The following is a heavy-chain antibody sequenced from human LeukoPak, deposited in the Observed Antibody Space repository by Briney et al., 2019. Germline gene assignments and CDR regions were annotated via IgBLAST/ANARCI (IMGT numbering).Heavy chain of an antibody. CDR1: GFTFSSSA. Sequence: GGSLRLSCAASGFTFSSSAMNWVRQAPGKGLEWVSSISGSGGSTYYADSVKGRFTISRDNSKNTLYLQMNSLRAEDTAIYYCAKGPLVRPDSWGQGTLVTVSS. V-gene: IGHV3-23*01. D-gene: IGHD6-13*01. CDR2: ISGSGGST. J-gene: IGHJ4*02. CDR3: AKGPLVRPDS.